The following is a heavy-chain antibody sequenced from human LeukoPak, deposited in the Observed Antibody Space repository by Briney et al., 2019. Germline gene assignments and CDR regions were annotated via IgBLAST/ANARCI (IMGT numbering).Heavy chain of an antibody. CDR1: GGTFSSYA. CDR3: ATGGYSSSWYALK. CDR2: IIPIFGTA. J-gene: IGHJ4*02. Sequence: GASVKVSCKASGGTFSSYAISWVRQAPGQGLEWMGGIIPIFGTANYAQKFQGRVTITADESTSTAYMELSSLRSEDTAVYYCATGGYSSSWYALKWGQGALVTVSS. V-gene: IGHV1-69*13. D-gene: IGHD6-13*01.